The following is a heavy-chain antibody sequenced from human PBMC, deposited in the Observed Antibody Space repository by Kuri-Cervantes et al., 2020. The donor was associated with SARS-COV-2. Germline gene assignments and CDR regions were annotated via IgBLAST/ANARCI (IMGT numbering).Heavy chain of an antibody. CDR2: IYHSGST. CDR3: ARNGLSWDFWSGYYTPPNWFDP. D-gene: IGHD3-3*01. J-gene: IGHJ5*02. V-gene: IGHV4-38-2*01. CDR1: GYSISSGYY. Sequence: SQTLSLTCAVSGYSISSGYYWGWIRQPPGKGLEWIGSIYHSGSTYYNPSLKSRVTISVDTSKNQFSLKLSSVTAADTAVYYCARNGLSWDFWSGYYTPPNWFDPWGQGTLVTVSS.